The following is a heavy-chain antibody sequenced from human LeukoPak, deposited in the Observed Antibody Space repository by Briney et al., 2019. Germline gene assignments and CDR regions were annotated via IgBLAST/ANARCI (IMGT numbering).Heavy chain of an antibody. CDR2: ISGSGGST. V-gene: IGHV3-23*01. Sequence: GGSLRLSCAASGFTFSSYAMSWVRQAPGKGLEWVSAISGSGGSTYYADSVKGRFTISRDNSKNTLYLQMNSLRAEDTAVYYCAKALAGRVRGVTRFDYWGQGTLVTASS. J-gene: IGHJ4*02. CDR1: GFTFSSYA. CDR3: AKALAGRVRGVTRFDY. D-gene: IGHD3-10*01.